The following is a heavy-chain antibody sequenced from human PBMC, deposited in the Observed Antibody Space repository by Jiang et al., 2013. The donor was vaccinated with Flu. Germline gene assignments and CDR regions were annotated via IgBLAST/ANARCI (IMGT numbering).Heavy chain of an antibody. Sequence: SGAEVKKPGASVNVSCKASGYTFSNYGITWVRQAPGQGLELMGWISVYSGDTNSGQKFPGRVTIITDRSTSTVYMELRNLRSDDTGVYYCARDAVPYCGGGSCYGFFDLWGQGTLVTVSS. J-gene: IGHJ4*02. D-gene: IGHD2-15*01. V-gene: IGHV1-18*04. CDR2: ISVYSGDT. CDR1: GYTFSNYG. CDR3: ARDAVPYCGGGSCYGFFDL.